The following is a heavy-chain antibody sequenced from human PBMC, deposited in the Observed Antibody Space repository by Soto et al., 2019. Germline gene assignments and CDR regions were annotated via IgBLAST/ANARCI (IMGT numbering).Heavy chain of an antibody. J-gene: IGHJ3*02. V-gene: IGHV1-58*01. CDR3: TADRYLTLDAFDI. CDR1: GFTFTSSA. CDR2: IVVGSGNT. D-gene: IGHD3-9*01. Sequence: QMQLVQSGPEVKKPGTSVKVSCKASGFTFTSSAVQWVRQARGQRLEWIGWIVVGSGNTNYAQKFQERVTITRDMSTSTAYMELSSLRSEDTAVYYCTADRYLTLDAFDIWGQGTMVTVSS.